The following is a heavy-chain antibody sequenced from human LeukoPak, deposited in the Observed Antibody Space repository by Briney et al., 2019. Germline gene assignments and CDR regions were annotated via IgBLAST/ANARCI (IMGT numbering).Heavy chain of an antibody. CDR3: AAFCAGGTCPDY. D-gene: IGHD2-21*01. J-gene: IGHJ4*02. V-gene: IGHV4-59*01. Sequence: SETLSLTCTVSRAPLTSYYWTWVRQPPGKGLEWIGNIHYSGGPVYNLSLKSRLTMSLDMSKNQVSLKLSSVTAADTAVYYCAAFCAGGTCPDYWGQGTLVTVSS. CDR1: RAPLTSYY. CDR2: IHYSGGP.